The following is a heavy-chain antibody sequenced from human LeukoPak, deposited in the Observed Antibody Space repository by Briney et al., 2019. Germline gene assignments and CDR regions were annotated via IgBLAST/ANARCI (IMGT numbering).Heavy chain of an antibody. CDR2: ISSSGSTI. CDR1: GFTFSSYE. D-gene: IGHD2-15*01. J-gene: IGHJ6*03. V-gene: IGHV3-48*03. CDR3: ARDGPGGSRSYYMDV. Sequence: PGGSLRLSCAASGFTFSSYEMNWVRQAPGKGLEWVSYISSSGSTIYYADSVKGRFTISRDNAKNSLYLQMNSLRAEDTAVYYCARDGPGGSRSYYMDVWGKGTTVTISS.